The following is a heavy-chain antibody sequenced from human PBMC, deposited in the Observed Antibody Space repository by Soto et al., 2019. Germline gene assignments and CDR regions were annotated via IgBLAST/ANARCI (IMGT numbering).Heavy chain of an antibody. V-gene: IGHV2-5*01. CDR2: IYWNDNE. J-gene: IGHJ4*02. D-gene: IGHD6-19*01. Sequence: QLMLKESGPTLVKPTQTLTLTCTFSGFSLRDYAVGVGWIRQPPGKALEWLSFIYWNDNEYYSPSLRSRLTISKDTSKNQVVLTMTNMDPVDTATYYCAHGSGWLFDYWGQGTLVTVSS. CDR1: GFSLRDYAVG. CDR3: AHGSGWLFDY.